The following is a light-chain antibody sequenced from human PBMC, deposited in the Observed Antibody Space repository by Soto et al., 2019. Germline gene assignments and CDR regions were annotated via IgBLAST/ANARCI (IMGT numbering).Light chain of an antibody. CDR1: SSDVGDYNY. J-gene: IGLJ3*02. CDR2: AVN. V-gene: IGLV2-11*01. Sequence: QSALTQPRSVSGSPGQSVTISCTGTSSDVGDYNYVSWYQQHPGKAPKLLIYAVNMRPSGVPDRCSGSKSGNTASLTISGLQAEDEADYSCCSYAGSYTWVFGGGTKVTVL. CDR3: CSYAGSYTWV.